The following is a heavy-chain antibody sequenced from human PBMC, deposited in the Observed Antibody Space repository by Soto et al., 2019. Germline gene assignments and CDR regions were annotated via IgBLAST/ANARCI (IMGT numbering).Heavy chain of an antibody. CDR3: AKDPDIVVVPAAPLFDY. D-gene: IGHD2-2*01. CDR1: GFTFSSYG. V-gene: IGHV3-30*18. CDR2: ISYDGSNK. J-gene: IGHJ4*02. Sequence: GGSLRLSCAASGFTFSSYGMHWVRQAPGKGLEWVAVISYDGSNKYYADSVKGRFTISRDNSKNTLYLQMNSLRAEDTAVYYCAKDPDIVVVPAAPLFDYWGQGTLVTVSS.